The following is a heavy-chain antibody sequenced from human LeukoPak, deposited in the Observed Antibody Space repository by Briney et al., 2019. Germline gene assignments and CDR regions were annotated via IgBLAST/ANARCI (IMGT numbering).Heavy chain of an antibody. CDR1: GFTFSSYA. CDR3: ARTLGLEHNFDY. D-gene: IGHD1/OR15-1a*01. Sequence: PGGSLRLSCAASGFTFSSYAMSWVRQAPGKGLEWIGYIYYSGSTNYNPSLKSRVTISVDTSKNQFSLKLSSVTAADTAVYYCARTLGLEHNFDYWGQGTLVTVSS. CDR2: IYYSGST. J-gene: IGHJ4*02. V-gene: IGHV4-59*01.